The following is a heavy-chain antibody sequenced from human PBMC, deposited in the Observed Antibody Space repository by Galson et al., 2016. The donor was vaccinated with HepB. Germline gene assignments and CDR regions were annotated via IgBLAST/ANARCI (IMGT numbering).Heavy chain of an antibody. V-gene: IGHV3-30*03. CDR1: GFTLNTYG. CDR3: ARESPHIAVPVLDD. CDR2: ISYDGTNK. D-gene: IGHD6-19*01. J-gene: IGHJ4*02. Sequence: SLRLSCAASGFTLNTYGVHWVRQAPGKGLEWVAVISYDGTNKYYVDSVKGRFTISRDNSKNTLYLQMNSLRAEDSAVYYCARESPHIAVPVLDDWGQGTLVTVSS.